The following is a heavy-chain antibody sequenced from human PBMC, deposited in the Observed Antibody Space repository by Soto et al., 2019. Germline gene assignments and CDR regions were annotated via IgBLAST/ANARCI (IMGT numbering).Heavy chain of an antibody. CDR2: ISYDGSNK. CDR3: AKDGGDIVVVVAAYTPDY. CDR1: GFTFSSYG. D-gene: IGHD2-15*01. J-gene: IGHJ4*02. Sequence: QVQLVESGGGVVQPGRSLRLSCAASGFTFSSYGMHWVRQAPGKGLEWVAVISYDGSNKYYADSVKGRFTISRDNSKNTLYLQMNSLRAEDTAAYYCAKDGGDIVVVVAAYTPDYWGQGTLVTVSS. V-gene: IGHV3-30*18.